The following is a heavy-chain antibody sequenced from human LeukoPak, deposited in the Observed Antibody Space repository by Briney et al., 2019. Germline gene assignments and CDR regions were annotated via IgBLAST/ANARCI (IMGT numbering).Heavy chain of an antibody. CDR2: IFYSGNA. D-gene: IGHD3-22*01. CDR3: ASPSRYYYDSSGYPLDY. J-gene: IGHJ4*02. CDR1: GGSISGYY. V-gene: IGHV4-59*08. Sequence: SETLSLTCTVSGGSISGYYWSWIRQPPGKGLEYIGHIFYSGNANYNPSFKSRVTMSVDTSKNQFSLKLSSVTVADTAVYYCASPSRYYYDSSGYPLDYWGQGTLVTVSS.